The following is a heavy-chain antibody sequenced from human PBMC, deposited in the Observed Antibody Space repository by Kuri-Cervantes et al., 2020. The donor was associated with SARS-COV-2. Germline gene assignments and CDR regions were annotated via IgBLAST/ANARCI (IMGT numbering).Heavy chain of an antibody. D-gene: IGHD3-10*01. CDR1: GYTFSDYY. CDR3: ARGMVRGIIQYYYYPMDV. CDR2: INPNSGGT. J-gene: IGHJ6*02. Sequence: ASVKVSCKASGYTFSDYYIYWVRQAPGQGLEWMGWINPNSGGTNYAQKFQGWVTMTRDTSINTAYTELSRLRSDDMAVYYCARGMVRGIIQYYYYPMDVWGQGTAVTVSS. V-gene: IGHV1-2*04.